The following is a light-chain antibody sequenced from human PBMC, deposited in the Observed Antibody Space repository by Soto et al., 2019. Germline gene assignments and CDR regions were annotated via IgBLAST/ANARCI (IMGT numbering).Light chain of an antibody. CDR1: QGISSA. CDR2: DAS. J-gene: IGKJ1*01. Sequence: AIQLTQSPSSLSASVGDRVTITCRASQGISSALAWYQQTPGKAPKLLIYDASSLESGVPLRFSGSGSGTDFTLTISSLQPEDFATYYCQLSPVTFGQGTKVDI. V-gene: IGKV1-13*02. CDR3: QLSPVT.